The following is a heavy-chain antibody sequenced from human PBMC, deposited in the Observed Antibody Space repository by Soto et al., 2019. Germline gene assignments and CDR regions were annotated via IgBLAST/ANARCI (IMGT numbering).Heavy chain of an antibody. D-gene: IGHD3-16*02. CDR2: MSGSSSTT. J-gene: IGHJ4*02. V-gene: IGHV3-23*01. Sequence: EVRLLEYGGGLVKPGGSLRLSCATSGLTFSNYAMSWVRQAPGGGLEWVSSMSGSSSTTYYADSVRGRFTISRDRSKNTLYLQMSSLRAEDTALYYCAKNQERKLPRVIDFWGQGTLVTVSS. CDR1: GLTFSNYA. CDR3: AKNQERKLPRVIDF.